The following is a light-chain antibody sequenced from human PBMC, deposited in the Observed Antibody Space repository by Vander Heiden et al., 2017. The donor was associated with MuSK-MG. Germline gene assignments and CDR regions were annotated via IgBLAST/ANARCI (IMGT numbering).Light chain of an antibody. CDR2: DVS. CDR1: SNDIGASFF. V-gene: IGLV2-14*03. Sequence: QSALTQPASVSVSPGQSITISCTGTSNDIGASFFVSWFQQHPGKAPKLILYDVSLRPSGVSHRFSGSKSGNTAALTISGLQAEDEAIYHCASHTTANTHIFGGGTRLTVL. CDR3: ASHTTANTHI. J-gene: IGLJ2*01.